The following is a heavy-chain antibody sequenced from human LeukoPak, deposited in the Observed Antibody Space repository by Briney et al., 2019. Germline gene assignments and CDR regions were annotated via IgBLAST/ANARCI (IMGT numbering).Heavy chain of an antibody. J-gene: IGHJ4*02. CDR2: ISAYNGNT. D-gene: IGHD3-16*02. CDR3: ARERSDYIWGSYRFLEHDFDY. CDR1: GYTFTSYG. Sequence: GASVKVSCKASGYTFTSYGISWVRQAPGQGLERMGWISAYNGNTNYAQKLQGRVTMTTDTSTSTAYMELRSLRSDDTAVYYCARERSDYIWGSYRFLEHDFDYWGQGTLVTVSS. V-gene: IGHV1-18*01.